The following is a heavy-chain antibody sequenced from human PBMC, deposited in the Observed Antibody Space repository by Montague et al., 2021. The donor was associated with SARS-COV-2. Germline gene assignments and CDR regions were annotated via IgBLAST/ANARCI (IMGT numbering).Heavy chain of an antibody. Sequence: SETLSLTYAVYSGSFSDYYWTWVRQPPGKGLEWIGEINHTGSASYNPSLKSRVTLSKDTSKNQFSLKLQSLTAADTAVYYCARGQVTISGVLIFIPAAGPLDVWGQGTLVTVSS. CDR2: INHTGSA. CDR3: ARGQVTISGVLIFIPAAGPLDV. J-gene: IGHJ3*01. D-gene: IGHD3-3*01. V-gene: IGHV4-34*01. CDR1: SGSFSDYY.